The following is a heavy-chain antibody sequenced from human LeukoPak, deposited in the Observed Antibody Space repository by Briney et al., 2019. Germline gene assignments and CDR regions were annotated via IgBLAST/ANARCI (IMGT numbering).Heavy chain of an antibody. CDR3: ARREFYDSTGYFDL. V-gene: IGHV4-4*02. CDR1: GGSISSSDW. CDR2: IYHSGST. D-gene: IGHD3-22*01. Sequence: SGTLSLTCAVSGGSISSSDWWSWVRQPPGKGLEWIGEIYHSGSTNYTPSLKSRVTISVDKSKNQFSLKLSSVTAADTAVYYCARREFYDSTGYFDLWGRGTQVTVSS. J-gene: IGHJ2*01.